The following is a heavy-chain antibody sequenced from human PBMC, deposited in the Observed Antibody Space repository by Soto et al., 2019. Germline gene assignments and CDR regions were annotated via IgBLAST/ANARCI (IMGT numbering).Heavy chain of an antibody. Sequence: EVQLLESGGGLVQPGGSRRLSCAASGFTFSSYAMTWVRQAPGKGLEYVSTLSGSGVNAYYADSVKGRFTISRDNSKNTLYLQMNSLRVEDTAIYYCAKPLQVYWGQGTQVTVSS. CDR2: LSGSGVNA. CDR1: GFTFSSYA. V-gene: IGHV3-23*01. J-gene: IGHJ4*02. CDR3: AKPLQVY.